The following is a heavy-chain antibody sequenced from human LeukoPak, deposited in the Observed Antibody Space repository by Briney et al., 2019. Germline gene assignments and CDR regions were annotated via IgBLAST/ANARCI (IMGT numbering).Heavy chain of an antibody. Sequence: GRSLRLSCAASGFTFSSYAMHWVRQAPGKGLEWVAVISYDGSNKYYADSVKGRFTISRDNSKNTLYLQMNSLRAEDTAVYYCARAATWTFAFDIWGQGTMVTVSS. J-gene: IGHJ3*02. CDR1: GFTFSSYA. D-gene: IGHD3/OR15-3a*01. V-gene: IGHV3-30*04. CDR2: ISYDGSNK. CDR3: ARAATWTFAFDI.